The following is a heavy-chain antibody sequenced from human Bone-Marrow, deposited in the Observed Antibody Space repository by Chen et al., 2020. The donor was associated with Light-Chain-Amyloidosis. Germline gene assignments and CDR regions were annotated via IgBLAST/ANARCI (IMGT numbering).Heavy chain of an antibody. V-gene: IGHV3-53*02. Sequence: EVQLVETGGGLIQPGGSLRLSCEASGFIVSDNYITWVRQAPGKGLEWVSVISSGGITYYADSRNTLYLQMNSLRAEDTAIYYCASTTVTTRHVGAFDIWGQGTKVTVSS. J-gene: IGHJ3*02. D-gene: IGHD4-17*01. CDR2: ISSGGIT. CDR1: GFIVSDNY. CDR3: ASTTVTTRHVGAFDI.